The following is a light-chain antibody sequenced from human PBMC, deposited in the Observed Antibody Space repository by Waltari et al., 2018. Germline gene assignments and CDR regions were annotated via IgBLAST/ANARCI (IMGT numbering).Light chain of an antibody. CDR2: DNN. CDR3: ATWDSSLSAGV. Sequence: QSVLTQPPSVSAAPGQKVTISCSGSSVNIGNNYVSWYQQLPGTAPKLLIYDNNRRPSGIPDRFSGSKSGTSATLGITGLQTGDEADYYCATWDSSLSAGVFGGGTKLTVL. CDR1: SVNIGNNY. V-gene: IGLV1-51*01. J-gene: IGLJ3*02.